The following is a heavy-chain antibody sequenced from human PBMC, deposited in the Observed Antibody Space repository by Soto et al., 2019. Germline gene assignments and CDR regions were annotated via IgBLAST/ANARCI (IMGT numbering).Heavy chain of an antibody. CDR1: GYTFTSYG. Sequence: QVQLVQSGAEVKKPGASVKVSCKASGYTFTSYGISWVRQAPGQGLEWMGWISAYNGNTNYAQKLQGRVTMTTDTSTSTAYMELRSLRSDDTAVYYCARVPGEYCSGGSCPGWFDPWGQGTLVNVSS. CDR3: ARVPGEYCSGGSCPGWFDP. CDR2: ISAYNGNT. V-gene: IGHV1-18*01. D-gene: IGHD2-15*01. J-gene: IGHJ5*02.